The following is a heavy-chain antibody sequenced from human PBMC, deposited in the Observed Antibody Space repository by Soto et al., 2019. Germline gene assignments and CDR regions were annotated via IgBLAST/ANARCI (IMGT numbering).Heavy chain of an antibody. Sequence: ASVKVSCKASGYTFTSYDIHWVRQATGQGLEWMGWMNPNSGNTGYAQKFQGRVTMTRNTSISTAYMELSSLRSEDTAVYYCARGSYYYDSSDIDYWGQGTLVTVSS. D-gene: IGHD3-22*01. V-gene: IGHV1-8*01. CDR3: ARGSYYYDSSDIDY. J-gene: IGHJ4*02. CDR1: GYTFTSYD. CDR2: MNPNSGNT.